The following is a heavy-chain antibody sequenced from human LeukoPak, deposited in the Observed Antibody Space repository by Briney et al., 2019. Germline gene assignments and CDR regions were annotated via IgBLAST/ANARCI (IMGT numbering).Heavy chain of an antibody. CDR1: GGSISSYY. D-gene: IGHD3-10*01. J-gene: IGHJ5*02. CDR3: ARAVRLLWFGELSGGWFDP. V-gene: IGHV4-59*01. Sequence: SETLSLTCTVSGGSISSYYWSWIRQPPGKGLEWIGYIYYSGSTNYKPSLKSRVTISVDTSKNQFSLKLSSVTAADTAVYYCARAVRLLWFGELSGGWFDPWGQGTLVTVSS. CDR2: IYYSGST.